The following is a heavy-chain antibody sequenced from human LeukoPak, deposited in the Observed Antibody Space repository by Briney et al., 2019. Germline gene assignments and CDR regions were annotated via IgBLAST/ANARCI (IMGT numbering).Heavy chain of an antibody. CDR2: MNPNSGNT. Sequence: ASVKVSCKASGYTFTSYDINWVRQATGQGLEWMGWMNPNSGNTGYAQKFQGRVTMTRNTSISAAYMELSSLRSEDTAVYYCARVEGQIFGVVIGPNWFDPWGQGTLVTVSP. V-gene: IGHV1-8*01. D-gene: IGHD3-3*01. J-gene: IGHJ5*02. CDR3: ARVEGQIFGVVIGPNWFDP. CDR1: GYTFTSYD.